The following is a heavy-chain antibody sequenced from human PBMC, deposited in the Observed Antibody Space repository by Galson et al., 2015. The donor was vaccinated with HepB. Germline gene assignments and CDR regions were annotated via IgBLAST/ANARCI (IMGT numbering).Heavy chain of an antibody. D-gene: IGHD1-26*01. CDR3: AGELSGSYSGSTAFGP. Sequence: SVKVSCKASRYTFTSNAINWVRQAPGQGLEWMGIINPSGGSTSYAQKFQGRVTMTRDTSTSTVYMELSSLRSEDTAVYYCAGELSGSYSGSTAFGPWGQGTLVTVSS. CDR1: RYTFTSNA. CDR2: INPSGGST. V-gene: IGHV1-46*01. J-gene: IGHJ5*02.